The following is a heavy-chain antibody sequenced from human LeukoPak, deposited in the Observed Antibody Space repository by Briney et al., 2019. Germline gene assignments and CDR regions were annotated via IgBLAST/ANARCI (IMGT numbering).Heavy chain of an antibody. D-gene: IGHD4-23*01. V-gene: IGHV1-2*04. CDR2: INPNSGGT. Sequence: ASVKVSCKASGYTFTGYYMHWVRQAPGRGLEWMGWINPNSGGTNYAQKFQGWVTMTRDTSISTAYMELSRLRSDDTAVYYCATGPHYGGNSGGNAFDIWGQGTMVTVSS. CDR1: GYTFTGYY. J-gene: IGHJ3*02. CDR3: ATGPHYGGNSGGNAFDI.